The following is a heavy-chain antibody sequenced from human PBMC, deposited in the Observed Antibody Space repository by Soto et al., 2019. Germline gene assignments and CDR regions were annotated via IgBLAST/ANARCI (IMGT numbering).Heavy chain of an antibody. D-gene: IGHD1-1*01. Sequence: SETLSLTCTVSGGSISSGGYYWSWIRQHPGKGLEWIGYIYCSGSTYYNPSLKSRVTISVDTSKNQFSLKLSSVTAADTAVYYCARERYNWNDVPRGDAFDIWGQGTMVTVSS. CDR2: IYCSGST. CDR1: GGSISSGGYY. J-gene: IGHJ3*02. V-gene: IGHV4-31*03. CDR3: ARERYNWNDVPRGDAFDI.